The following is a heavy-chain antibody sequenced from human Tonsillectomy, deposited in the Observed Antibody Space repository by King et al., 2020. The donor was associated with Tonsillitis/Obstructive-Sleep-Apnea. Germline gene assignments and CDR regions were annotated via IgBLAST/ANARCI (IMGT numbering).Heavy chain of an antibody. CDR2: INHSGSN. CDR1: GGSFSGYY. Sequence: VQLQQWGAGLLKPSETLSLTCAVYGGSFSGYYWSWIRLPPGKGLEWFGEINHSGSNNYNPSLKRRVTISVEPSKNHFSRELGSVTAADTAVYYCARKGLHRYCSSTSCYAFDYWGQGTLLTVSP. D-gene: IGHD2-2*01. V-gene: IGHV4-34*01. J-gene: IGHJ4*02. CDR3: ARKGLHRYCSSTSCYAFDY.